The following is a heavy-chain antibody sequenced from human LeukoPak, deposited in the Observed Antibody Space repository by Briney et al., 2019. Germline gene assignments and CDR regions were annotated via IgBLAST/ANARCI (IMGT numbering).Heavy chain of an antibody. V-gene: IGHV3-30-3*01. CDR2: ISYDGSNK. CDR1: GLTFSSYA. J-gene: IGHJ4*02. D-gene: IGHD3-22*01. CDR3: ARVGSPIVVVIDFFDY. Sequence: PGGSLRLSCAASGLTFSSYAMHWVRQAPGKGLEWVAVISYDGSNKYYADSVKGRFTISRDNSKNTLYLQMNSLRAEDTAVYYCARVGSPIVVVIDFFDYWGQGTLVTVSS.